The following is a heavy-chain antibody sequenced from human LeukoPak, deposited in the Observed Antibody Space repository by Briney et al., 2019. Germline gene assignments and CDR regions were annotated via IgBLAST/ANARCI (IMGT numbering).Heavy chain of an antibody. D-gene: IGHD6-19*01. CDR1: GYTLTELS. CDR2: FDPEDGET. J-gene: IGHJ4*02. CDR3: ATDWAGTYYFDY. V-gene: IGHV1-24*01. Sequence: ASVKVSCKVSGYTLTELSMHWGRQAPGKGLEWMGGFDPEDGETIYAQKFQGRVTMTEDTSTDTAYMELSSLRSEDTAVYYCATDWAGTYYFDYWGQGTLVTVSS.